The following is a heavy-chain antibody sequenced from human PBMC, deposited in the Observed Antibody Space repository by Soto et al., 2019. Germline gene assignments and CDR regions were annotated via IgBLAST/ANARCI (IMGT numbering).Heavy chain of an antibody. Sequence: QVQLQQWGAGLLKPSETLSLTCAVYGGSFSGYYWSWIRQPPGKGLEWIGEINHSGSTNYNPSLKSRVTISVDTSKNQFSLKLSSVTAADTAVYYCARGPEGSGWSYYYYYGMDVWGQGTTVTVSS. D-gene: IGHD6-19*01. CDR1: GGSFSGYY. V-gene: IGHV4-34*01. J-gene: IGHJ6*02. CDR2: INHSGST. CDR3: ARGPEGSGWSYYYYYGMDV.